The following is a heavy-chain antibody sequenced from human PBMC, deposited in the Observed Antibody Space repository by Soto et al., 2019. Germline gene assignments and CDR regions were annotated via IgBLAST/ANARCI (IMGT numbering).Heavy chain of an antibody. CDR1: GFTFSSYG. Sequence: ESGGGVVQPGRSLRLSCAASGFTFSSYGMHWVRQAPGKGLEWVAVISYDGSNKYYADSVKGRFTISRDNSKNTLYLQMNSLRAEDTAVYYCSSSSWGHDAFDIWGQGTMVTVSS. J-gene: IGHJ3*02. CDR2: ISYDGSNK. D-gene: IGHD6-13*01. V-gene: IGHV3-30*03. CDR3: SSSSWGHDAFDI.